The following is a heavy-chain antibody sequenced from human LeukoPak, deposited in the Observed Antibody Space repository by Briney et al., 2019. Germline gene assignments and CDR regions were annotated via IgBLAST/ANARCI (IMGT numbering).Heavy chain of an antibody. CDR2: IYYGGST. D-gene: IGHD6-19*01. V-gene: IGHV4-59*01. CDR1: GGSISSYY. CDR3: ARRAVAGSEGLYYYYYYMDV. J-gene: IGHJ6*03. Sequence: SETLSLTCTGSGGSISSYYWSWIRQPPGKGLEWSGYIYYGGSTNYNPSLKSRVTISVDTSKNQFSLKLSSVTAADTAVYYCARRAVAGSEGLYYYYYYMDVWGKGTTVTVSS.